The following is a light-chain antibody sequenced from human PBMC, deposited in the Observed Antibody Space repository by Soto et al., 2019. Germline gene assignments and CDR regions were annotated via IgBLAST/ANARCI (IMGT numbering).Light chain of an antibody. CDR2: DAS. V-gene: IGKV3-11*01. Sequence: ENVFSQSPATLVLSSGGRTPLSFRASQSLSTYLAWYQQKPGQAPRLLIYDASNRATGIPARFSGSGSGTDFTLTISSLEPEDFAVYYCQHRDSWPLTFGGGTKV. J-gene: IGKJ4*01. CDR1: QSLSTY. CDR3: QHRDSWPLT.